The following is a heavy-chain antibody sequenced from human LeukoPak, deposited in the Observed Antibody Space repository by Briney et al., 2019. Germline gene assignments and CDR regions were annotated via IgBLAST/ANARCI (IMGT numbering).Heavy chain of an antibody. D-gene: IGHD2-15*01. J-gene: IGHJ5*02. CDR3: ARKIVVVVAATPRARFDP. Sequence: GGSLRLSCAASGFTFSSYSMNWVRQAPGKGLEWVSSISSSSSYIYYADSVKGRFTISRDNAKNSLYLQMNSLRAADTAVYYCARKIVVVVAATPRARFDPWGQGTLVTVSS. CDR2: ISSSSSYI. V-gene: IGHV3-21*01. CDR1: GFTFSSYS.